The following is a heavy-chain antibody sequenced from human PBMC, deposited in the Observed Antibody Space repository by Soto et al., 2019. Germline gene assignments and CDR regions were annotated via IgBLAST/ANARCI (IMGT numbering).Heavy chain of an antibody. D-gene: IGHD4-17*01. CDR2: ISGSGGST. Sequence: GGSVRLPCSVSPFTPTSHAISCVRMARGDVLEWVSAISGSGGSTYYADCVKGRFSSSRDNSKNTLYLQMNSLRDEDTAVYYCARIYGDYRKNYYYGMDVWGQGTTVTVSS. J-gene: IGHJ6*02. V-gene: IGHV3-23*01. CDR3: ARIYGDYRKNYYYGMDV. CDR1: PFTPTSHA.